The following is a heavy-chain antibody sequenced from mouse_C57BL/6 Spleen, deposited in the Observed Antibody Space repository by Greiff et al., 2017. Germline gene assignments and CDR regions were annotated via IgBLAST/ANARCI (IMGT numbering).Heavy chain of an antibody. V-gene: IGHV1-55*01. Sequence: VQLQQPGAELVKPGASVKMSCKASGYTFTSYWITWVKQRPGQGLEWIGDIYPGSGSTNYNEKFKSKATLTVDTSSSTAYMQLSSLTSEDAAVYYCARDSSGYVMDYWGQGTSVTVSS. D-gene: IGHD3-2*02. J-gene: IGHJ4*01. CDR1: GYTFTSYW. CDR3: ARDSSGYVMDY. CDR2: IYPGSGST.